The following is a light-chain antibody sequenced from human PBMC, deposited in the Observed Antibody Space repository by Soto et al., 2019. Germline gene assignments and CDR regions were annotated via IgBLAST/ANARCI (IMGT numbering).Light chain of an antibody. V-gene: IGLV1-40*01. CDR3: QSFDSSLSGFYV. CDR1: SSNIGAGYS. CDR2: GND. J-gene: IGLJ1*01. Sequence: QSVLTQPPSVSGAPGQRVTISCTGSSSNIGAGYSVHWYQQLPGTAPKLLIYGNDNRPSGVPDRFSGSKSGTSASLAITGLQAEDEADYYCQSFDSSLSGFYVFGTGTKLTVL.